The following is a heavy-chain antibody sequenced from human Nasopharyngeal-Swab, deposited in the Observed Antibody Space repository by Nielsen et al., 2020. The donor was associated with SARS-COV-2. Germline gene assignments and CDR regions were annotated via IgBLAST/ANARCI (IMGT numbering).Heavy chain of an antibody. J-gene: IGHJ4*02. V-gene: IGHV3-33*01. D-gene: IGHD4-17*01. CDR2: IWYDGSNK. CDR1: GFTSSSYG. CDR3: ARDRTVTTTVYFDY. Sequence: GESLKISCAASGFTSSSYGMHWARQAPGKGLEWVAVIWYDGSNKYYADSVKGRFTISRDNSKNTLYLQMNSLRAEDTAVYYCARDRTVTTTVYFDYWGQGTLVTVSS.